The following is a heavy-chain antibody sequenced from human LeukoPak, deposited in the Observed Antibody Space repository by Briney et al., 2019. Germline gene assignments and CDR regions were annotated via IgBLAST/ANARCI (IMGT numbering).Heavy chain of an antibody. D-gene: IGHD3-22*01. V-gene: IGHV1-8*03. CDR2: MNPNSGNT. CDR1: GYTFTSYD. J-gene: IGHJ4*02. Sequence: ASVKVSCKASGYTFTSYDINWVRQATGQGLEWMGWMNPNSGNTGYAQKFQGRVTITGNTSISTAYMELSSLRSEDTAVYYCARYAYYDSSGYVDYWGQGTLVTVSS. CDR3: ARYAYYDSSGYVDY.